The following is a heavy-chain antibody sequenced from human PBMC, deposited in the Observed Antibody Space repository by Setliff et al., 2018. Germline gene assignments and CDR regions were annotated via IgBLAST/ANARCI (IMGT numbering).Heavy chain of an antibody. CDR1: GGSIRSYY. D-gene: IGHD2-15*01. Sequence: PSETLSLTCTVSGGSIRSYYWNWIRQPPGKGLEWIGYIYYSGSTISNPSLKSRVTISVDTSKNQFSLKLSSVTAADTAVYYCARGVVAVPSGYYYMDVWGKGTPVTVSS. CDR2: IYYSGST. J-gene: IGHJ6*03. CDR3: ARGVVAVPSGYYYMDV. V-gene: IGHV4-59*12.